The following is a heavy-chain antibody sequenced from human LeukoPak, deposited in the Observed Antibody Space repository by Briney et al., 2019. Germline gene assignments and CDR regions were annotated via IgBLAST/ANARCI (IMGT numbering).Heavy chain of an antibody. D-gene: IGHD6-13*01. Sequence: GESLKISCKGSGYSFTSYWIGWVRQMPGKGLEWMGIIYPGDSDTRYSPSFQGQVTISADKSISTAYLQWSSLEASDTAMYYCARHSWGDLIAAAGTRGRWDLSFDYWGQGTLVTVSS. CDR3: ARHSWGDLIAAAGTRGRWDLSFDY. CDR2: IYPGDSDT. V-gene: IGHV5-51*01. J-gene: IGHJ4*02. CDR1: GYSFTSYW.